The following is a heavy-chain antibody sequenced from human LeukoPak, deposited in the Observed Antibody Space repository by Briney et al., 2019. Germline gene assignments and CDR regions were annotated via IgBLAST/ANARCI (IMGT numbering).Heavy chain of an antibody. CDR1: GGSFSGYY. CDR3: ARAPPGHGGYYYWYY. V-gene: IGHV4-34*01. CDR2: INHSGST. D-gene: IGHD3-22*01. J-gene: IGHJ4*02. Sequence: SETLSLTCAVYGGSFSGYYWSWIRQPPGKGLEWIGEINHSGSTNYNPSLKSRVTISVDTSKNQFSLKLSSVTAADTAVYYCARAPPGHGGYYYWYYWGQGTLVTVSS.